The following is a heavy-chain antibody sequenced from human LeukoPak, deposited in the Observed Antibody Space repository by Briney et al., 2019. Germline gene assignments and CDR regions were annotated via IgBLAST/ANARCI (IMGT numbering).Heavy chain of an antibody. CDR1: GFTFSSYA. CDR3: ASQYSYGRNGYFDY. CDR2: ISGSGGST. Sequence: GGSLRLSCAASGFTFSSYAMSWVRQAPGKGLEWVSAISGSGGSTYYADSVKGRFTTSRDNSKNTLYLQMNSLRAEDTAVYYCASQYSYGRNGYFDYWGQGTLVTVSS. V-gene: IGHV3-23*01. D-gene: IGHD5-18*01. J-gene: IGHJ4*02.